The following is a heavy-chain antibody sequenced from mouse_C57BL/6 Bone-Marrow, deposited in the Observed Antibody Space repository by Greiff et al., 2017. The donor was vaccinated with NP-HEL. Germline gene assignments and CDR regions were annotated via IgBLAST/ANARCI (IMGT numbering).Heavy chain of an antibody. CDR1: GYTFTSYW. CDR2: IYPGSGST. V-gene: IGHV1-55*01. CDR3: ARTTVVENYFDY. J-gene: IGHJ2*01. D-gene: IGHD1-1*01. Sequence: VQLQQPGAELVKPGASVKMSCKASGYTFTSYWITWVKQRPGQGLEWIGDIYPGSGSTNYNEKFKSKATLTVDTSSSTAYMQLSSLTSEDSAVYYCARTTVVENYFDYWGQGTTLTVSS.